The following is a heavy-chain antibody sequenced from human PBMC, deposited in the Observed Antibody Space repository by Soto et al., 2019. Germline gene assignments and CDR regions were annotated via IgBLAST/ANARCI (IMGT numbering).Heavy chain of an antibody. CDR1: GFTVSSNY. J-gene: IGHJ6*02. CDR2: IYSGGST. CDR3: ATWIRLWLRGYGMDV. V-gene: IGHV3-66*01. Sequence: EVQLVESGGGLVQPGGSLRLSCAASGFTVSSNYMSWVRQAPGKGLEWVSVIYSGGSTYYADSVKGRFTISRDNSKNTLYLQMNSRRAEDTAVYYCATWIRLWLRGYGMDVWGQGTTVTVSS. D-gene: IGHD5-18*01.